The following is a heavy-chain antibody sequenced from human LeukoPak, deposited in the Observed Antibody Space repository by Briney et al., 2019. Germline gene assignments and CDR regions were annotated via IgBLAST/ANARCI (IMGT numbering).Heavy chain of an antibody. D-gene: IGHD6-19*01. V-gene: IGHV4-59*01. CDR3: ARAVAGTGTPDY. CDR1: GGSFSGYY. CDR2: IYYSGST. Sequence: PSETLSLTCAVYGGSFSGYYWSWIRQPPGKGLEWIGYIYYSGSTNYNPSLKSRVTISVDTSKNQFSLKLSSVTAADTAVYYCARAVAGTGTPDYWGQGTLVTVSS. J-gene: IGHJ4*02.